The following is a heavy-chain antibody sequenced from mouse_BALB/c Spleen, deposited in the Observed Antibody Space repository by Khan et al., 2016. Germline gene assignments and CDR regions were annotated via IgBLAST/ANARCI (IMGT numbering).Heavy chain of an antibody. V-gene: IGHV1S53*02. CDR2: ISPGNGDI. J-gene: IGHJ2*01. CDR1: GYTFTDHA. CDR3: KRDYYVYYFDY. D-gene: IGHD1-1*01. Sequence: QVQLQQSDAELVKPGASVKISCKASGYTFTDHAIHWVKQKPEQGLEWMGFISPGNGDIKYNEKFKGKATLTADKSSSTAYMQLNSLTSEDSAVSVCKRDYYVYYFDYWGQGTTLTVSS.